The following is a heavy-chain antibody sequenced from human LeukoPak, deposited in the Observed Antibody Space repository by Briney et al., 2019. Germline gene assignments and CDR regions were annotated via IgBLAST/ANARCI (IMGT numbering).Heavy chain of an antibody. J-gene: IGHJ5*02. CDR1: GGSFSGYY. D-gene: IGHD2/OR15-2a*01. CDR3: AKNRQSGFSFDP. V-gene: IGHV4-34*01. CDR2: IHYSGSA. Sequence: PSETLSLTCAVYGGSFSGYYWTWIRQPPGKGLEWIGEIHYSGSATYNPSLKGRVAISADTSKNQFSLHLTSVTAADTAVYYCAKNRQSGFSFDPWGQGTLVTVSS.